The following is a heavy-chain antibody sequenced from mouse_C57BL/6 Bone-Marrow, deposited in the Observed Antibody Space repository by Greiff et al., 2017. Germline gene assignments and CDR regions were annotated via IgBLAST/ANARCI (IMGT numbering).Heavy chain of an antibody. Sequence: VQLQESGAELVRPGASVTLSCKASGYTFTDYEMHWVKQTPVHGLEWIGAIDPETGGTAYNQKFKGKAILTADQSSSTAYMELRSLTSEDSAGYYWTRSGDGYPWYFDVWGTGTTVTVSS. V-gene: IGHV1-15*01. CDR3: TRSGDGYPWYFDV. J-gene: IGHJ1*03. D-gene: IGHD2-3*01. CDR1: GYTFTDYE. CDR2: IDPETGGT.